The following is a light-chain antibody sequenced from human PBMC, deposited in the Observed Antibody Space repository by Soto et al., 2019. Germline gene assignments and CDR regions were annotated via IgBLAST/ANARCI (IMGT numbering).Light chain of an antibody. CDR3: CSYAGSYTHWV. CDR1: SSDVGAYNY. Sequence: QSVLTQPRSVSGSPGQSVTISCTGTSSDVGAYNYVSWYQKHPGKAPKFMIYDVSKRPSGVPDRFSGSKSGNTASLTISGLQAEDEADYYCCSYAGSYTHWVFGGGTKVTVL. J-gene: IGLJ3*02. CDR2: DVS. V-gene: IGLV2-11*01.